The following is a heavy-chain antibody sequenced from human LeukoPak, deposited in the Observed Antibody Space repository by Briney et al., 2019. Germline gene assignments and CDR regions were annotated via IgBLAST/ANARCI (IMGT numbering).Heavy chain of an antibody. Sequence: SETLSLTCSASGGSLSSHYWSWIRQAPGKGLELIGHIHDTGSTFYNPSLRGRVTISLDTSNNQFSLKLTSMTAADTAVYYCARFSSGCSTSSCYLTYWGQGTLVTVS. V-gene: IGHV4-59*11. CDR3: ARFSSGCSTSSCYLTY. CDR2: IHDTGST. D-gene: IGHD2-2*01. J-gene: IGHJ4*02. CDR1: GGSLSSHY.